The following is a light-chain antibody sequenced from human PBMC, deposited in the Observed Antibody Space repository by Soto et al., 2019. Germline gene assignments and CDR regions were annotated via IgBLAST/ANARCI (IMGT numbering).Light chain of an antibody. J-gene: IGKJ1*01. V-gene: IGKV1-39*01. CDR1: QSISSY. Sequence: DIQMTQSPSSLSASVGDRVTITCRASQSISSYLNWYQQKPGKAPKLLIYAASSLQSGVPSRFSGSGSGTDFTLTISSLQPVDFATYYCQQSYSTPRTFGQGTKLDIK. CDR3: QQSYSTPRT. CDR2: AAS.